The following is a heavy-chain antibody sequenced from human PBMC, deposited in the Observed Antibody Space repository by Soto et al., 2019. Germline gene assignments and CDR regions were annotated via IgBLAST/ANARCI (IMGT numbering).Heavy chain of an antibody. D-gene: IGHD3-22*01. V-gene: IGHV4-30-2*01. Sequence: SETLSLTCAVSGGSISGGVSTWRWIRQPPGKGLEWIGYILHSGSTYYNPSLKSRVPISVDRSKNQCSLKLSSVSAAGTAVYYCARGVGVYDSSGYYPRHYYYYMDVWGQGTKVTVS. CDR1: GGSISGGVST. CDR2: ILHSGST. J-gene: IGHJ6*02. CDR3: ARGVGVYDSSGYYPRHYYYYMDV.